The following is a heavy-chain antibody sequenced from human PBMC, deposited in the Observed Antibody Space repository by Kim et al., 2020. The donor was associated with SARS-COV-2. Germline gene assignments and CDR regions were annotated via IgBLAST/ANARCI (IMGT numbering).Heavy chain of an antibody. V-gene: IGHV3-23*01. CDR2: INGGGTST. CDR3: AKDVPYWYFDL. CDR1: GFTFSSNS. J-gene: IGHJ2*01. D-gene: IGHD6-6*01. Sequence: GGSLRLSCAASGFTFSSNSMTWVRRAPGKGLEWVSSINGGGTSTYYADSVKGRFTMSRDNSKNTLYLQMSSLRAEDTALYYCAKDVPYWYFDLWGRGTLVTVSS.